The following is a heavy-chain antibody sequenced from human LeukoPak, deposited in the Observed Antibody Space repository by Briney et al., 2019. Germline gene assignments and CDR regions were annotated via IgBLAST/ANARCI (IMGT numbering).Heavy chain of an antibody. D-gene: IGHD3-22*01. CDR3: ARGEYESSGYRSEAFDI. Sequence: ASVKVSCKSSGYTFTDYHLHWVRQAPRQGLEWMGWINPNSGATKYAQKFQGWVTMTRDTSISTAYMELGGLRSDVTAMYYCARGEYESSGYRSEAFDIWGQGTMVTASS. V-gene: IGHV1-2*04. J-gene: IGHJ3*02. CDR1: GYTFTDYH. CDR2: INPNSGAT.